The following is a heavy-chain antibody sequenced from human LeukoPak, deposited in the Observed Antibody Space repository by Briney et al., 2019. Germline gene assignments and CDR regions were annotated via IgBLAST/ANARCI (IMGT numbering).Heavy chain of an antibody. V-gene: IGHV3-48*01. CDR3: AREQQLRYYYYMDV. CDR2: ISSSSSTI. J-gene: IGHJ6*03. CDR1: GFTFSSYS. Sequence: PGGSLRLSCAASGFTFSSYSMNWVRQAPGKGLEGVSYISSSSSTIYYADSVKGRFTISRDNAKNSLYLQMNSLRAEDTAVYYCAREQQLRYYYYMDVWGKGTTVTVSS. D-gene: IGHD6-13*01.